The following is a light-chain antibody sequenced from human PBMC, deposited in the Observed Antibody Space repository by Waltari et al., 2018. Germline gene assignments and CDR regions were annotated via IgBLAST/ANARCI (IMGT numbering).Light chain of an antibody. CDR1: QGISSW. CDR3: QQANSFPYT. J-gene: IGKJ2*01. Sequence: DIQMTQSPSSVSASVGDRVTITCRASQGISSWIAWYQQKPGEAPKLLIYSASTLQSGVPSRFSGSRSGTDFTLTISSLQPEDFATYYCQQANSFPYTFGQGTKLDI. V-gene: IGKV1-12*01. CDR2: SAS.